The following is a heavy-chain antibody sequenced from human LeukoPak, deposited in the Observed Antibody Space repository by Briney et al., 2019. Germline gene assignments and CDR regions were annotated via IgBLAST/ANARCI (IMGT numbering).Heavy chain of an antibody. V-gene: IGHV3-21*01. CDR2: ISSSSSYI. CDR3: ARDHSGWYGNNWFDP. Sequence: PGGSLRLSCAASGFTFSSYSMNWVRQAPGKGLEWVSSISSSSSYIYYADSVKGRFTISRDNAKNSLYLQMNSLRAEDTAVYYCARDHSGWYGNNWFDPWGQGTLVTVSS. J-gene: IGHJ5*02. CDR1: GFTFSSYS. D-gene: IGHD6-19*01.